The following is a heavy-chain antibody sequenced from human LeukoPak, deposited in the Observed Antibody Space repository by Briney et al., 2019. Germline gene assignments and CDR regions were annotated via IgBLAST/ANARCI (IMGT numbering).Heavy chain of an antibody. CDR1: GYTFTSYD. Sequence: ASVKVSCKASGYTFTSYDINWVRQATGQGLEWMGWMNPNSGNTGYAQKFQGRVTMTRNTSISTAYMELSSLRSEDTAVYYCARELGITMAGNDYYMDVWGKGTTVTVSS. V-gene: IGHV1-8*01. J-gene: IGHJ6*03. CDR2: MNPNSGNT. D-gene: IGHD3-10*01. CDR3: ARELGITMAGNDYYMDV.